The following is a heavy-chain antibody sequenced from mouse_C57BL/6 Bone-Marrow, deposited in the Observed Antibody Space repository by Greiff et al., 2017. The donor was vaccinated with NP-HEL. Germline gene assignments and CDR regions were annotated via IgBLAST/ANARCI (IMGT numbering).Heavy chain of an antibody. CDR1: GYAFSSYW. D-gene: IGHD1-1*01. Sequence: QVQLQQSGAELVKPGASVKISCKASGYAFSSYWMNWVKQRPGKGLEWIGQIYPGDGDTNYNGKFKGKATLTADKSSSTAYMQLSSLTSEDSAVYYCARWSYSIYAMDYWGQGTSVTVSS. J-gene: IGHJ4*01. CDR3: ARWSYSIYAMDY. CDR2: IYPGDGDT. V-gene: IGHV1-80*01.